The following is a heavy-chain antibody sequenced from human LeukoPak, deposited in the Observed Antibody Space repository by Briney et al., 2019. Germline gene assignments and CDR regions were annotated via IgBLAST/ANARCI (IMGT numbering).Heavy chain of an antibody. CDR3: ARDSGSTVYWFFDL. J-gene: IGHJ2*01. V-gene: IGHV4-61*01. Sequence: MASETLSLTCTVSGGSINSGSYYWNWIRQPPGKGLEWIGYIYNNGRTNYYPSFKSRATISVDTSKNQFSLKLTSVTAADTAVYYCARDSGSTVYWFFDLWGRGTLVSVFS. D-gene: IGHD4-17*01. CDR1: GGSINSGSYY. CDR2: IYNNGRT.